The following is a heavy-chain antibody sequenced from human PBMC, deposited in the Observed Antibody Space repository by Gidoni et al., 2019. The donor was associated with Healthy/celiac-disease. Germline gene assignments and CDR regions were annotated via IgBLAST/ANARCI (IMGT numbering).Heavy chain of an antibody. CDR3: ARGLRFLEWLPHYYYYYMDV. Sequence: QVTLKESGPVLVKPTETLTLTCTVSGFSLSNARMGVSWIRQPPGKALEWLAHIFSNDEKSYSTSLKSRLTISKDTSKSQVVLTMTNMDPVDTATYYCARGLRFLEWLPHYYYYYMDVWGKGTTVTVSS. V-gene: IGHV2-26*01. D-gene: IGHD3-3*01. J-gene: IGHJ6*03. CDR1: GFSLSNARMG. CDR2: IFSNDEK.